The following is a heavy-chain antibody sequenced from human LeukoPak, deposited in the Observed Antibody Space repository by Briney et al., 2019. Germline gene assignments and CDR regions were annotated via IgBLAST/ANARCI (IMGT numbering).Heavy chain of an antibody. D-gene: IGHD2-15*01. CDR2: IYYSGST. Sequence: SETLSLTCTVSGGSISSYYWSWIRQPPGKGLEWIGYIYYSGSTNYNPSLKSRVTISVDTSKNPFSLKLSSVTAADTAVYYCARERMGYCSGGSCRHNWFDPWGQGTLVTVSS. CDR1: GGSISSYY. J-gene: IGHJ5*02. V-gene: IGHV4-59*01. CDR3: ARERMGYCSGGSCRHNWFDP.